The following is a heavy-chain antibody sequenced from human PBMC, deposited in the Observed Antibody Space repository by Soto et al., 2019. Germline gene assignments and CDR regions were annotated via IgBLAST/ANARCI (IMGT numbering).Heavy chain of an antibody. Sequence: PSETLSLTCTVSGGSISGYYWSWIRQPPGKGLEWIGYIYYSGSTKYNPSLKSRITISIDTPKNQFSLKLSSVTAADTAVYYCAALWTGFYGMDVWGQGTTVTVSS. V-gene: IGHV4-59*01. J-gene: IGHJ6*02. D-gene: IGHD3-3*01. CDR1: GGSISGYY. CDR3: AALWTGFYGMDV. CDR2: IYYSGST.